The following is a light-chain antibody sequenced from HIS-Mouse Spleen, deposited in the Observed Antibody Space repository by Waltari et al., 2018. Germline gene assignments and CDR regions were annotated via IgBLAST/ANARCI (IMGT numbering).Light chain of an antibody. CDR3: CSYAGSYTLV. V-gene: IGLV2-11*01. CDR1: SSDVGGYNY. CDR2: DVS. J-gene: IGLJ2*01. Sequence: QSALTQPRSVSGSPGQSVTISCTGTSSDVGGYNYVSWYQQHPGKAPKLMIYDVSKRPSGVPHRFSGSKPGNTASLTISGLQAEDEADYYCCSYAGSYTLVFGGGTKLTVL.